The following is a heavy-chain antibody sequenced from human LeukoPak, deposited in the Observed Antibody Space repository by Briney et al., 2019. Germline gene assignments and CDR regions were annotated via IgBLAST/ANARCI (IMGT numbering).Heavy chain of an antibody. CDR2: MNPNSGNT. V-gene: IGHV1-8*01. J-gene: IGHJ6*03. Sequence: ASVKVSFKASGYTFTSYDINWVRQATGQGLEWMGWMNPNSGNTGYAQKFQGRVTMTRNTSISTAYMELSSLRSEDTAVYYCARHNYYDIPPYYYYYMDVWGKGTTVTVSS. CDR1: GYTFTSYD. CDR3: ARHNYYDIPPYYYYYMDV. D-gene: IGHD3-22*01.